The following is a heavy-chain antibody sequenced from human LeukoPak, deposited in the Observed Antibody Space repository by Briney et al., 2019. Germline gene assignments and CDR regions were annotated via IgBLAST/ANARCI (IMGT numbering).Heavy chain of an antibody. Sequence: SETLSLTCTVSGGSISSYYWSWIRQPAGKGLEWIGRIYNSGSTNYNPSLKSRVTISVDKSKNQFSLKLSSVTAADTAVYYCASHGKQYYYYYMDVWGKGTTVTVSS. V-gene: IGHV4-4*07. CDR2: IYNSGST. CDR1: GGSISSYY. CDR3: ASHGKQYYYYYMDV. J-gene: IGHJ6*03. D-gene: IGHD4-23*01.